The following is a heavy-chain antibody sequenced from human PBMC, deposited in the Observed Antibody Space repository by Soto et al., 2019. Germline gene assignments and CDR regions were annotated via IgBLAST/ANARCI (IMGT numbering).Heavy chain of an antibody. Sequence: SETLSLTCTVSGGSISSYYWSWIRQPPGKGLEYIGYIYYSGSTNYNPSLKSRATISVDTSKKQFSLQPSSVTAADTAVYYCARSLYSGSYTNWFDPWGQGTLGTV. V-gene: IGHV4-59*01. D-gene: IGHD1-26*01. CDR1: GGSISSYY. J-gene: IGHJ5*02. CDR3: ARSLYSGSYTNWFDP. CDR2: IYYSGST.